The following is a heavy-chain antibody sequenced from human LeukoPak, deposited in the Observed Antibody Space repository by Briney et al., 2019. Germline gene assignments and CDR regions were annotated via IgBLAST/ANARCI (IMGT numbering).Heavy chain of an antibody. Sequence: GGSLRLSCAASGFTFSNAWMSWVRQAPGKGLEWVGRIKSKTDGGTTDYAAPVKGRFTISRDDSKNTLYLQMNSLKTEDTAVYYCTTDITMVRGVILRYMDVWGKGTTVTVSS. D-gene: IGHD3-10*01. V-gene: IGHV3-15*01. J-gene: IGHJ6*03. CDR1: GFTFSNAW. CDR2: IKSKTDGGTT. CDR3: TTDITMVRGVILRYMDV.